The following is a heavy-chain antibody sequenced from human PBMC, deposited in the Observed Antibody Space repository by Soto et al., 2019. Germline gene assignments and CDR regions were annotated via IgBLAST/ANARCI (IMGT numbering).Heavy chain of an antibody. Sequence: ASVQVSCKASGYTFTSYAMHWVRQAPGQRLEWMGWINAGNGNTKYSQKFQGRVTITRDTSASTAYMELSSLRSEDTAVYYCARDKDFWSGYYPYYYYYMDVWGKGTTVTVSS. V-gene: IGHV1-3*01. D-gene: IGHD3-3*01. J-gene: IGHJ6*03. CDR3: ARDKDFWSGYYPYYYYYMDV. CDR1: GYTFTSYA. CDR2: INAGNGNT.